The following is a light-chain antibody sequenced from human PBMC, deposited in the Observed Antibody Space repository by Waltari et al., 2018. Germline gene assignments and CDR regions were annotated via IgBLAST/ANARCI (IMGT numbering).Light chain of an antibody. Sequence: QSALTQPRSVSGSPGQSVTLSCPGTSSDVGGYNYVSWYQQHPGKAPKLVIYDVSKRPSGVPDRFSGSKSGNTASLTISGLQAEDEADYYCCAYTYFYWVFGGGTKLTVL. CDR3: CAYTYFYWV. J-gene: IGLJ3*02. CDR1: SSDVGGYNY. CDR2: DVS. V-gene: IGLV2-11*01.